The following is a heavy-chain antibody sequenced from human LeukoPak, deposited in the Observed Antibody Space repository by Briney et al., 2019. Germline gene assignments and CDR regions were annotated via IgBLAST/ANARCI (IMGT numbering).Heavy chain of an antibody. V-gene: IGHV4-61*02. CDR2: IYTSGST. CDR1: GGSISSGSYY. CDR3: ARVADTAIFDD. Sequence: SETLSLTCTVSGGSISSGSYYWSWIRQPAGKGLEWIGRIYTSGSTNHNPSLKSRVTISVDTSKNQFSLKLSSVTAADTAVYYCARVADTAIFDDWGQETLVTVSS. J-gene: IGHJ4*02. D-gene: IGHD5-18*01.